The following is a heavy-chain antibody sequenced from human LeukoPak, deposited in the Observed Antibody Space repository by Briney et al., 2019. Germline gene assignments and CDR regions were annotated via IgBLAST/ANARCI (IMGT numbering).Heavy chain of an antibody. D-gene: IGHD3-3*01. V-gene: IGHV1-2*02. Sequence: ASVKVSCKASGYTFTDYYMHWVRQAPGQGLEWMGWINPNSGGTNYAQKFQGRVTMTRDTSIGTAYMELGRLGSDDTAVYYCARGAYYDCWSGYHGYWGQGTLVTVSS. J-gene: IGHJ4*02. CDR3: ARGAYYDCWSGYHGY. CDR2: INPNSGGT. CDR1: GYTFTDYY.